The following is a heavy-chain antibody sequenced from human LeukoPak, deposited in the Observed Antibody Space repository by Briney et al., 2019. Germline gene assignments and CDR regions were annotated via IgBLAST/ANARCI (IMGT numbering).Heavy chain of an antibody. D-gene: IGHD2-15*01. CDR1: GFTFSSYG. CDR2: ISYDGSNK. Sequence: QPGRSLRPSCAASGFTFSSYGMHWVRQAPGKGLEWVAVISYDGSNKYYADSVKGRFTISRDNSKNTLYLQMNSLRAEDTAVYYCARDKQLGYCSGGSCYYDAFDIWGQGTMVTVSS. V-gene: IGHV3-30*19. CDR3: ARDKQLGYCSGGSCYYDAFDI. J-gene: IGHJ3*02.